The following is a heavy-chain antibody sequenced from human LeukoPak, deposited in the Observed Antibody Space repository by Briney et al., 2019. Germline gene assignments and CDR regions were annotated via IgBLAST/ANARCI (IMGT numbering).Heavy chain of an antibody. Sequence: GGSLRLSCAASGFTFSSCAMSWVRQVPGKGLEWVSGINWSGGSTGYADPLRGRFTISRDNAKNSLYLQMDSLRAEDTALYYCARAPITSPFYFDSWGQGTLVTVSS. J-gene: IGHJ4*02. CDR2: INWSGGST. V-gene: IGHV3-20*04. D-gene: IGHD2-2*01. CDR1: GFTFSSCA. CDR3: ARAPITSPFYFDS.